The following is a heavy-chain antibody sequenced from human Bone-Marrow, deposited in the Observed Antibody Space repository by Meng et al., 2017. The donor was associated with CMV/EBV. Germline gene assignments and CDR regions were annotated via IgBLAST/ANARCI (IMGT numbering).Heavy chain of an antibody. CDR2: ISYDGSNK. V-gene: IGHV3-30-3*01. CDR1: GFTFSSYA. Sequence: GESLKIPCAASGFTFSSYAMHWVRQAPGKGLEWVAVISYDGSNKYYADSVKGRFSISRDKSKHTLYLQMSSLRAEDTAMYYCARDENESLHYWGQGTLVTLYS. J-gene: IGHJ4*02. CDR3: ARDENESLHY.